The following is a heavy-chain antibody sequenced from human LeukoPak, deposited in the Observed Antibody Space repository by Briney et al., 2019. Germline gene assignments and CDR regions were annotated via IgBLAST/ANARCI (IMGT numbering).Heavy chain of an antibody. J-gene: IGHJ4*02. CDR3: ARDQGGSYYLASFDY. Sequence: GGSLRLSFTASGFTFSSYAMHWVRQAPGKGLEWVAVISYDGSNKYYADSVKGRFTISRDNSKNTLYLQMNSLRAEDTAVYYCARDQGGSYYLASFDYWGQGTLVTVSS. D-gene: IGHD1-26*01. CDR1: GFTFSSYA. CDR2: ISYDGSNK. V-gene: IGHV3-30-3*01.